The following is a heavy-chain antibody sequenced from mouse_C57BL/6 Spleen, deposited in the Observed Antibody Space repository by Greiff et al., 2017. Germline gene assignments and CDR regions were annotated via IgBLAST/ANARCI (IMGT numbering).Heavy chain of an antibody. J-gene: IGHJ4*01. CDR3: ARSEGLRLYAMDY. V-gene: IGHV1-69*01. Sequence: QVQLQQSGAELVMPGASVKLSCKASGYTFTSYWMHWVKQRPGQGLEWIGEIDPSDSYTNYNQKFKGKSTLTVDKSSSTAYMQLSSLTSEDSAVYYCARSEGLRLYAMDYWGQGTSVTVSS. CDR1: GYTFTSYW. CDR2: IDPSDSYT. D-gene: IGHD2-4*01.